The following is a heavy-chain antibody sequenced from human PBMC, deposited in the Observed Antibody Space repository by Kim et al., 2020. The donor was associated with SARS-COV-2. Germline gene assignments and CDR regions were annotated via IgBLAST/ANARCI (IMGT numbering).Heavy chain of an antibody. V-gene: IGHV1-69*13. D-gene: IGHD3-22*01. CDR3: ARDISVRWITMIVAFEY. CDR2: IIPIFGTA. CDR1: GGTFSSYA. Sequence: SVKVSCKASGGTFSSYAISWVRQAPGQGLEWMGGIIPIFGTANYAQKFQGRVTITADESTSTAYMELSSLRSEDTAVYYCARDISVRWITMIVAFEYWGQGTLVTVSS. J-gene: IGHJ4*02.